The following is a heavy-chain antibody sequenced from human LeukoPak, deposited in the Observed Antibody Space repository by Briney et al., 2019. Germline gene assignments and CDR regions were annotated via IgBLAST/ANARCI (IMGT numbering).Heavy chain of an antibody. CDR3: ATVDIAAPAGDY. Sequence: GGSLRLSCAASGLTFSSYKMNWVRQAPGKGLEWVSYISGSGGTIYYADSVRGRFTISRDNANNALYLQMNSLRAEDTAVYYCATVDIAAPAGDYWGQGTLVTVS. CDR2: ISGSGGTI. CDR1: GLTFSSYK. D-gene: IGHD6-13*01. V-gene: IGHV3-48*03. J-gene: IGHJ4*02.